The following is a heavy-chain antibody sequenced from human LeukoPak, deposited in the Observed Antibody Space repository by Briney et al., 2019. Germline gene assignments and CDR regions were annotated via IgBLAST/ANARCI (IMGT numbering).Heavy chain of an antibody. V-gene: IGHV3-30*02. D-gene: IGHD2-2*01. CDR2: IWYDGSNK. J-gene: IGHJ4*02. Sequence: PGGSLRLSCEASGFTFSTYGMHWVRQAPGKGLEWVAVIWYDGSNKDYADSVKGRFTISRDNSKNTLYLQMSSLRAEDTAVYCCVKGYCSGTSCYVWNYFDYWGQGTLVTVSS. CDR3: VKGYCSGTSCYVWNYFDY. CDR1: GFTFSTYG.